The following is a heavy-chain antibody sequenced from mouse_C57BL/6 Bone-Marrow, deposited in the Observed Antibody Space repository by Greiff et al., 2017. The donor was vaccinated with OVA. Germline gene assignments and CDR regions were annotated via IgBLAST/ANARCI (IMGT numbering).Heavy chain of an antibody. J-gene: IGHJ4*01. CDR3: ARGDYGNSYAMDY. D-gene: IGHD2-1*01. CDR1: GYTFTTYP. V-gene: IGHV1-47*01. CDR2: FHPYNDDT. Sequence: VQGVESGAELVKPGASVKMSCKASGYTFTTYPIEWMKQNHGKSLEWIGNFHPYNDDTKYNEKFKGKATLTVEKSSSTVYLELSRLTSDDSAVYYCARGDYGNSYAMDYWGQGTSVTVSS.